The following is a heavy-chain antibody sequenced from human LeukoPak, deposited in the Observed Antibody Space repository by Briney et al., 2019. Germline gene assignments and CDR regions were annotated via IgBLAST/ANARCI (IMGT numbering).Heavy chain of an antibody. CDR3: ARGAAIFGVVTPFDY. CDR1: GFTFSSYA. CDR2: ISGSGGST. Sequence: GGSLRLSCAASGFTFSSYAMSWVRQAPGKGLEWVSAISGSGGSTYYADSVKGRFTISRDNSKNTLYLQMNSLRAEDTAVYYCARGAAIFGVVTPFDYWGQGTLVTVSS. V-gene: IGHV3-23*01. J-gene: IGHJ4*02. D-gene: IGHD3-3*01.